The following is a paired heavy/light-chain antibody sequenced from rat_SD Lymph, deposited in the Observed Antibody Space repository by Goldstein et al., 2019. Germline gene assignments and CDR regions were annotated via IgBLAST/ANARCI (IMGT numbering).Heavy chain of an antibody. V-gene: IGHV1-38*01. CDR3: ARFGGNGSPFAY. Sequence: QVKLLQSGAALVKPGDSVKMSCKASGYTFTDYIIHWVKQSHGKSLEWIGYINPYSGGTNYNEKFKSKATLTVDKSSSTAYMEFSRLTSEDSAIYYCARFGGNGSPFAYWGQGTLVTVSS. CDR2: INPYSGGT. J-gene: IGHJ3*01. CDR1: GYTFTDYI. D-gene: IGHD4-3*01.
Light chain of an antibody. CDR3: LQYVNLPNT. CDR2: YTS. V-gene: IGKV19S2*01. J-gene: IGKJ2-1*01. Sequence: DIQMTQSPPSLSASLGDKVTITCQASQNINKYIAWYQQKPGKAPRLLIRYTSTLESGTPSRFSGSGSGRDYSFSISNVESEDIASYYCLQYVNLPNTFGAGTKLELK. CDR1: QNINKY.